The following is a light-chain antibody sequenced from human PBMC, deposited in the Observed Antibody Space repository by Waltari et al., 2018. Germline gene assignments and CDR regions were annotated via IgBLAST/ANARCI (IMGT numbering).Light chain of an antibody. CDR3: QAWHSSTVV. CDR1: NLGDKY. CDR2: QDN. V-gene: IGLV3-1*01. J-gene: IGLJ2*01. Sequence: SYELTQPPSVSVSPGQTASITCSGDNLGDKYAFWYQQKTGQSPVLVMYQDNKRPSGLPERFSGSNSGNTATLTISGTQALDEADYYCQAWHSSTVVFGGGTKLTVL.